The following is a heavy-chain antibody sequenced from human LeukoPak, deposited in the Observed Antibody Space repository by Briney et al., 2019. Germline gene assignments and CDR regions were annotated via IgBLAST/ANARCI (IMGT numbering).Heavy chain of an antibody. CDR2: ISSSGSTI. CDR1: GFTFSSYE. Sequence: PGGSLRLSCAASGFTFSSYEMNWVRRAPGKGLEWVSYISSSGSTIYYADSVKGRFTISRDNAKNSLYLQMNSLRAEDTAVYYCARDTGGDWFDYWGQGTLVTVSS. D-gene: IGHD2-21*02. J-gene: IGHJ4*02. CDR3: ARDTGGDWFDY. V-gene: IGHV3-48*03.